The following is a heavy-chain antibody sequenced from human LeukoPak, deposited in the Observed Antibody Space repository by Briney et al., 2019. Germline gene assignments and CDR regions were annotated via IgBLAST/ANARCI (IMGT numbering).Heavy chain of an antibody. CDR1: GYTFTGYY. CDR2: INPNSGGT. D-gene: IGHD5-24*01. Sequence: EASVKVSCKASGYTFTGYYMHWVRQAPGQGLEWMGWINPNSGGTNYAQKFQGRVTMTRDTSISTAYMELSRLRSDDTAVYYCARGNSLQSYYSYYMDVWGKGTTVIVSS. CDR3: ARGNSLQSYYSYYMDV. J-gene: IGHJ6*03. V-gene: IGHV1-2*02.